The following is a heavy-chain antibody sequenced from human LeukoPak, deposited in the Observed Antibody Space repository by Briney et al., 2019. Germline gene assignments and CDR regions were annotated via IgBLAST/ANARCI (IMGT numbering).Heavy chain of an antibody. CDR1: GFSFSNYW. Sequence: PGGSLRLSCAASGFSFSNYWMHWVRQVPGKGLEWVSRINSDGSSTSYADSVKGRFTISRDNAKNTLYLQMNSLRAEDTAVYYCASRAVSGTYCVYYFDYWGQGTLVTVSS. CDR3: ASRAVSGTYCVYYFDY. V-gene: IGHV3-74*01. CDR2: INSDGSST. D-gene: IGHD1-26*01. J-gene: IGHJ4*02.